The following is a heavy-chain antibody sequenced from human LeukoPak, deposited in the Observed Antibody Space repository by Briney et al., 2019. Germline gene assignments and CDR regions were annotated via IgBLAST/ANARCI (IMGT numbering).Heavy chain of an antibody. Sequence: PGGSLRLSCAASGFTFSNYAMSWVRQAPGKGLEWVAVISYDGSNKYYADSVKGRFTISRDNSKNTLYLQMNSLRAEDTAVYYCARAPQRTMSWGQGTLVTVSS. CDR1: GFTFSNYA. CDR2: ISYDGSNK. V-gene: IGHV3-30*04. CDR3: ARAPQRTMS. J-gene: IGHJ5*02. D-gene: IGHD3-10*02.